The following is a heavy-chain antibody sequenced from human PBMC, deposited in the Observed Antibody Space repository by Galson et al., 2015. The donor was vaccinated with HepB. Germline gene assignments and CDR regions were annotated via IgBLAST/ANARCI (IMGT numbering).Heavy chain of an antibody. D-gene: IGHD2-2*01. CDR2: ISSSSSYI. J-gene: IGHJ4*02. Sequence: SLRLSCAASGFTFCSYSMNWVRQAPGKGLEWVSSISSSSSYIYYADSVKGRFTISRDNAKNSLYLQMNSLRAEDTAVYYCARSEVPARGLTFDYWGQGTLVTVSS. CDR3: ARSEVPARGLTFDY. CDR1: GFTFCSYS. V-gene: IGHV3-21*01.